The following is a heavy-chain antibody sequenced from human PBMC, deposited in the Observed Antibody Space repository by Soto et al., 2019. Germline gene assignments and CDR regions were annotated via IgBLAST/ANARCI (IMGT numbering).Heavy chain of an antibody. CDR2: IYYSGST. J-gene: IGHJ6*02. CDR3: ASLLGDIVVVPAAMGYYYYGMDV. V-gene: IGHV4-39*01. Sequence: SETLSLTCTVSGGSISSSSYYWGWIRQPPGKGLEWIGSIYYSGSTYYNPSLKSRVTISVDTSKNQFSLKLSSVTAADTAVYSCASLLGDIVVVPAAMGYYYYGMDVWGQGTTVTVSS. D-gene: IGHD2-2*01. CDR1: GGSISSSSYY.